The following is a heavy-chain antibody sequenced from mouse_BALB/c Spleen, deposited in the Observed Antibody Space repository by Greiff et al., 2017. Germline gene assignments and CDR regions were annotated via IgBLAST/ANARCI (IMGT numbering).Heavy chain of an antibody. Sequence: EVKLVESGAELVRSGASVKLSCTASGFNIKDYYMHWVKQRPEQGLEWIGWIDPENGDTEYAPKFQGKATMTADTSSNTAYLQLSSLTSEDTAVYYCDAWGQRAYWGQGTLVTVSA. CDR3: DAWGQRAY. J-gene: IGHJ3*01. V-gene: IGHV14-4*02. CDR2: IDPENGDT. CDR1: GFNIKDYY.